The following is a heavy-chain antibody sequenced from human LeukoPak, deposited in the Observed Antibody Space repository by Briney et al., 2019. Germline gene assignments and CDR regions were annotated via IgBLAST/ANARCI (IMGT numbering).Heavy chain of an antibody. CDR2: INSDGSST. Sequence: SGGSLRLSCAASGFTFSIFTMNWVRQAPGKGLVWVSRINSDGSSTSYADSVKGRFTISRHNSKNTLDLQMNRLRAEDTAVYYCAKDGISMVRGVIVNPLRRPNSYFDYWGQGTVVTVSS. CDR1: GFTFSIFT. D-gene: IGHD3-10*01. J-gene: IGHJ4*02. V-gene: IGHV3-74*01. CDR3: AKDGISMVRGVIVNPLRRPNSYFDY.